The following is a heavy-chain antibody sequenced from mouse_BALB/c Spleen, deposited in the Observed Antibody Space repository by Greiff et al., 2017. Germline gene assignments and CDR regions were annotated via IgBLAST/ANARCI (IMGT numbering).Heavy chain of an antibody. D-gene: IGHD1-1*01. Sequence: EVMLVESGGGLVQPGGSRKLSCAASGFTFSSFGMHWVRQAPEKGLEWVAYISSGSSTIYYADTVKGRFTISRDNPKNTLFLQMTSLRSEDTAMYYCARLGSSYYFDYWGQGTTLTVSS. CDR3: ARLGSSYYFDY. CDR1: GFTFSSFG. CDR2: ISSGSSTI. V-gene: IGHV5-17*02. J-gene: IGHJ2*01.